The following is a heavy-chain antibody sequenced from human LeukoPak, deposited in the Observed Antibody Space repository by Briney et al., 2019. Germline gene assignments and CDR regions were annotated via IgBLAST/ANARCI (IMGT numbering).Heavy chain of an antibody. J-gene: IGHJ4*02. V-gene: IGHV3-15*01. CDR1: GFTFADYA. D-gene: IGHD3-3*01. Sequence: GGSLRLSCTASGFTFADYAMTWFRRAPGKGLEWVGRIKSKTDGGTTDYAAPVKGRFTISRDDSKNTLYLQMNSLKTEDTAVYYCTTIDYDFWSGYCDYWGQGTLVTVSS. CDR3: TTIDYDFWSGYCDY. CDR2: IKSKTDGGTT.